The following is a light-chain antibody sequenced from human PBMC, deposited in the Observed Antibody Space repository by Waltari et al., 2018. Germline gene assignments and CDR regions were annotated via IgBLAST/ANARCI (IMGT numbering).Light chain of an antibody. V-gene: IGKV3-20*01. CDR1: QSVNNNY. CDR3: QQYGGSAKDN. J-gene: IGKJ2*01. CDR2: GIS. Sequence: EIVLTQSPGTLSLSPGERATLSCRASQSVNNNYLAWYQAKPGQSPRLLIYGISLRATGVPDRFSGGGSGTDVTVNNSRLEPEDFAVYYCQQYGGSAKDNFGQGTKLEI.